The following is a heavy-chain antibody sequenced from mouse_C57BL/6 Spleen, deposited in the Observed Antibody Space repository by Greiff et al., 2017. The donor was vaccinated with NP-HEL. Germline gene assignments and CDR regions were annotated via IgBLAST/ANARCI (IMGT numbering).Heavy chain of an antibody. D-gene: IGHD2-4*01. CDR2: ILPGSGST. V-gene: IGHV1-9*01. Sequence: VQLQQSGAELMKPGASVKLSCKATGYTFTGYWIEWVKQRPGHGLEWIGEILPGSGSTNYNAKFKGKATFTADTSSNTAYMQLSSLTTEDSAIYYCARRGDYDVGGYAMDYWGQGTSVTVSS. J-gene: IGHJ4*01. CDR1: GYTFTGYW. CDR3: ARRGDYDVGGYAMDY.